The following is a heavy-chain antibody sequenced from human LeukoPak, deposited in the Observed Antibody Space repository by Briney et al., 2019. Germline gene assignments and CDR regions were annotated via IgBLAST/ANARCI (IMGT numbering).Heavy chain of an antibody. Sequence: ASVKVSCKASGYTFTGYYIHWVRQAPGQGLEWMGWINPNSGGTNYAQNFRGRVTMTRDTSISTAYMELSRLRSDDTAVYYCARAFSSSWYGPGDCWGQGTLVTVSS. CDR2: INPNSGGT. CDR3: ARAFSSSWYGPGDC. D-gene: IGHD6-13*01. J-gene: IGHJ4*02. V-gene: IGHV1-2*02. CDR1: GYTFTGYY.